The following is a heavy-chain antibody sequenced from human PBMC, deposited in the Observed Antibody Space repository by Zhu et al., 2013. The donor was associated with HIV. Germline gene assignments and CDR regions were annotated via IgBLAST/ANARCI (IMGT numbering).Heavy chain of an antibody. Sequence: QVRLVQSGAEVKKPGSSVKVSCKASGGTFSSYAISWVRQAPGQGLEWMGGIIPIFGTANYAQKFQGRVTITADESTSTAYMELSSLRSEDTAVYYCAVTGMYSSSWYFDYWGQGNPWSTVSS. J-gene: IGHJ4*02. V-gene: IGHV1-69*01. CDR3: AVTGMYSSSWYFDY. CDR1: GGTFSSYA. D-gene: IGHD6-13*01. CDR2: IIPIFGTA.